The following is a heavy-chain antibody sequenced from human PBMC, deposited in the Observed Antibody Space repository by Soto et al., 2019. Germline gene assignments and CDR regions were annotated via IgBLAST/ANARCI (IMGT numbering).Heavy chain of an antibody. CDR2: ISGSGGST. D-gene: IGHD3-10*01. CDR3: AKMGSFEY. V-gene: IGHV3-23*01. CDR1: GFTFSSYA. J-gene: IGHJ4*02. Sequence: GGSLRLSWAASGFTFSSYAMSWVRQAPGKGLEWVSAISGSGGSTYYAYSVKGRFTISRDNSKNTLYLQMNSRIAEDTAVYYCAKMGSFEYWGQGNMVIVSS.